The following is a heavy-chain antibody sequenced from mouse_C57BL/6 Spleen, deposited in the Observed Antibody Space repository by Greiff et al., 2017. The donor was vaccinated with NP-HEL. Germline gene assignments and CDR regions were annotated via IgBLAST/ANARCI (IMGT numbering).Heavy chain of an antibody. CDR3: AREEGTYYSNYEGRREYFDY. CDR2: IDPSDSYT. J-gene: IGHJ2*01. V-gene: IGHV1-69*01. D-gene: IGHD2-5*01. Sequence: QVQLQQPGAELVKPGASVKLSCKASGYTFTSYWMHWVKQRPGQGLEWIGEIDPSDSYTNYNQKFKGKSTLTVDKSSSTAYMQLSSLTSEDSAVYYCAREEGTYYSNYEGRREYFDYWGQGTTLTVSS. CDR1: GYTFTSYW.